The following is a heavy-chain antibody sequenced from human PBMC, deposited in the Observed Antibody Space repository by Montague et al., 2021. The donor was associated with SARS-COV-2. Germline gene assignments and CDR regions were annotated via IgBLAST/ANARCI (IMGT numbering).Heavy chain of an antibody. CDR2: ISSSGSAI. CDR3: ARVYDFRSGYYDY. Sequence: SLRLSCAASGFTFSSYEMNWVRQAPGKGLEWVSYISSSGSAIYYADSVKGRFTISRDNAKNSLYLQMNSLRAEDTAVYYCARVYDFRSGYYDYWGQGTLVTVSS. CDR1: GFTFSSYE. V-gene: IGHV3-48*03. D-gene: IGHD3-3*01. J-gene: IGHJ4*02.